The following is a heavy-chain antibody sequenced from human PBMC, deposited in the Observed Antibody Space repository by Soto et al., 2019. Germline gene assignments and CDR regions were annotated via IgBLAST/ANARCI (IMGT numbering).Heavy chain of an antibody. Sequence: GGSLRLSCAASGFTFSSYSMNWVRQAPGKGLEWVSYISSSSSTIYYADSVKGRFTISRDNAKNSLYLQMNSLRAEETAVYYCARALGSKGYCSGGSCPYYYYYYMDVWGKGTTVTVSS. CDR3: ARALGSKGYCSGGSCPYYYYYYMDV. D-gene: IGHD2-15*01. CDR1: GFTFSSYS. CDR2: ISSSSSTI. J-gene: IGHJ6*03. V-gene: IGHV3-48*01.